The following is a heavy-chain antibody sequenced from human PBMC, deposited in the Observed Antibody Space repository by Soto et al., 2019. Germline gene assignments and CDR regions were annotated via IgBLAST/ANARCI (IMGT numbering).Heavy chain of an antibody. J-gene: IGHJ4*02. CDR3: AREIVVARGASYFDY. V-gene: IGHV3-7*04. D-gene: IGHD2-2*01. Sequence: LGGSLRLSCVGSGFTFSSNWMTWVRQAPGKGLEWVGNIRQDGSEKNYVDSVKGRFTISRDNAKNSLYLQMNSLRAEDTAFYYCAREIVVARGASYFDYWGPGTLVTVS. CDR1: GFTFSSNW. CDR2: IRQDGSEK.